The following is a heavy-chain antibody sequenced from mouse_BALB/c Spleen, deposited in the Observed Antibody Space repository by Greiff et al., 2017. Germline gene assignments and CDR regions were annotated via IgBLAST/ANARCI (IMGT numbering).Heavy chain of an antibody. CDR1: GFTFSDFY. CDR2: SRNKANDYTT. Sequence: EVNVVESGGGLVQPGGSLRLSCATSGFTFSDFYMEWVRQPPGKRLEWIAASRNKANDYTTEYSASVKGRFIVSRDTSQSILYLQMNALRAEDTAIYYCARAYGIWAMDYWGQGTSVTVSS. D-gene: IGHD1-1*02. J-gene: IGHJ4*01. V-gene: IGHV7-1*02. CDR3: ARAYGIWAMDY.